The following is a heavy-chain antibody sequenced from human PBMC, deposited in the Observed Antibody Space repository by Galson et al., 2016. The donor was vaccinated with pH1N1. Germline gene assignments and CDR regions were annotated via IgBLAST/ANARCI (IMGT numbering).Heavy chain of an antibody. D-gene: IGHD3-9*01. CDR2: IYLSDSHT. CDR1: GYSLTNYW. CDR3: ASTRPEFRYFDWQEPHSFDY. V-gene: IGHV5-51*01. J-gene: IGHJ4*02. Sequence: QSGAEVKKPGESLKISCEGFGYSLTNYWIVWVRQMPGKGLEWMGIIYLSDSHTTYSPSFQGQVTISADKSIGTAYLERSSLKASDTATYYCASTRPEFRYFDWQEPHSFDYWGQGTLVTVSS.